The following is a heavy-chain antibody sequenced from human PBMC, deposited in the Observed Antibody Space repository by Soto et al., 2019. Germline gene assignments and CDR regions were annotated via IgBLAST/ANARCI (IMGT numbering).Heavy chain of an antibody. Sequence: EVQILESGGGLVQPGGSLRLSCVASTFSSTNYIIHWVRQAPGKGLEWVSTIDGSGRSTYYADSVKGRFAISRDNSRNTIYLQIKSLRAEDAALYFCEGEGFSSGRAGGFDIWGQGTMVSVSS. V-gene: IGHV3-23*01. CDR1: TFSSTNYI. D-gene: IGHD6-19*01. J-gene: IGHJ3*02. CDR3: EGEGFSSGRAGGFDI. CDR2: IDGSGRST.